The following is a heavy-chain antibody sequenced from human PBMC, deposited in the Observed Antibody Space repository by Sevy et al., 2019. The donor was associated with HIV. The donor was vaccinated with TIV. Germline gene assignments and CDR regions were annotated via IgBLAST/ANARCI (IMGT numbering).Heavy chain of an antibody. Sequence: GGSLRLSCAASGFIFNSYVMIWVRQAPGKGLEWVSSISGHGGSTYYTDSVKGRFTISRDNSRNMLDLEMNSLRDDDTAVYYCAGGFWSGFDYWGQGALVTISS. CDR3: AGGFWSGFDY. CDR2: ISGHGGST. V-gene: IGHV3-23*01. CDR1: GFIFNSYV. D-gene: IGHD3-3*01. J-gene: IGHJ4*02.